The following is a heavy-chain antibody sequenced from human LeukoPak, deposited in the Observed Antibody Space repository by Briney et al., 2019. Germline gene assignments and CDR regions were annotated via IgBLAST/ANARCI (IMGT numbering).Heavy chain of an antibody. CDR3: AKDAVYDYYDSSGYSDY. V-gene: IGHV3-30*18. CDR2: ISYDGSNK. CDR1: GFTFSSYG. J-gene: IGHJ4*02. D-gene: IGHD3-22*01. Sequence: GRSLRLSCAASGFTFSSYGMHWVRQAPGKGLEWVAVISYDGSNKYYADSVKGRFTISRDNSKNTLYLQMNSLRAEDTAVYYCAKDAVYDYYDSSGYSDYWGQGTLVTVSS.